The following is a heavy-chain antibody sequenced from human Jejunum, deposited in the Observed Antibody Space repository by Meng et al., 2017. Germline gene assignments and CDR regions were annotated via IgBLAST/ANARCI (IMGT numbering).Heavy chain of an antibody. CDR3: ARNPGI. V-gene: IGHV4-61*02. J-gene: IGHJ4*02. CDR2: IHTSGST. Sequence: LRLSCTVSGGSISSGTFFWSWIRQAAGKGLEWIGRIHTSGSTTYNPYLKSRVTISIDTSKNQFSLKLDFVTAADTAVYYCARNPGIWGQGTLVTVSS. CDR1: GGSISSGTFF. D-gene: IGHD1-26*01.